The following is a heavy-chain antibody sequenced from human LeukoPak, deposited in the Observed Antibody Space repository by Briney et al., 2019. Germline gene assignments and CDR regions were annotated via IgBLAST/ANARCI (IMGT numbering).Heavy chain of an antibody. Sequence: SETLSLTCAVYGASFSANYWIWIRQPPGKELEWIGEINHSGTITYKPSLKSRLTISADTSKNQFSLKLSSVTAADTAVYYCARYCGSENYCISYWGQGTLVTVSS. V-gene: IGHV4-34*01. CDR2: INHSGTI. D-gene: IGHD3-10*01. CDR1: GASFSANY. J-gene: IGHJ4*01. CDR3: ARYCGSENYCISY.